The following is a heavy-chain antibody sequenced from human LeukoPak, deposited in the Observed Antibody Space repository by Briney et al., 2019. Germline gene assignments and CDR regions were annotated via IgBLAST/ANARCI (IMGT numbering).Heavy chain of an antibody. Sequence: GGSLRLSCAASGFTFSSYSMNWVRQAPGKGLEWVSSISSSSSYIYYADSVKGRFTISRDNAKNSLYLQMNSLRAEDTAVYYCASWYDYVWGSYSFNWFDPWGQGTLVTVSS. CDR3: ASWYDYVWGSYSFNWFDP. J-gene: IGHJ5*02. CDR2: ISSSSSYI. CDR1: GFTFSSYS. D-gene: IGHD3-16*01. V-gene: IGHV3-21*01.